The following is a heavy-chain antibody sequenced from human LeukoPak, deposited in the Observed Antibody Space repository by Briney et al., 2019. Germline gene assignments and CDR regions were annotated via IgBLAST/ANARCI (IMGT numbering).Heavy chain of an antibody. Sequence: PGGSLRLSCAASGFTFSYYGIHWVRQAPGKGLEWVAFIRYDGSNKYYADSVKGRFTISRDNSKNTLYLQMNSLRAEGTAVYYCAKARYSSSWYSFYYWGQGTLVTVSS. V-gene: IGHV3-30*02. D-gene: IGHD6-13*01. CDR3: AKARYSSSWYSFYY. J-gene: IGHJ4*02. CDR1: GFTFSYYG. CDR2: IRYDGSNK.